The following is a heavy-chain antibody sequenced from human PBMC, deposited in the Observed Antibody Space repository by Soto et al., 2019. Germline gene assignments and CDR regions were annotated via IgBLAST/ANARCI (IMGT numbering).Heavy chain of an antibody. V-gene: IGHV1-69*13. CDR2: IIPIFGTA. D-gene: IGHD6-6*01. CDR1: GGTFSSYA. Sequence: SVKFSCKASGGTFSSYAISWVRQAPGQGLEWMGGIIPIFGTANYAQKFQGRVTITADESTSTAYMELSSLRSEDTAVYYCARWRGQLVLSFAREYYYYGMDVWGQVTTVTVS. CDR3: ARWRGQLVLSFAREYYYYGMDV. J-gene: IGHJ6*02.